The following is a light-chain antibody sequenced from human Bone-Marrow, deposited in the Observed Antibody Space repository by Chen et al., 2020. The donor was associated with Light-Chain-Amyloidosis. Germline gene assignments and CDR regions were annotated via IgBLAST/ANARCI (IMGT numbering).Light chain of an antibody. CDR3: QQYGTSPLT. CDR1: QTISSNY. CDR2: GSS. J-gene: IGKJ4*01. V-gene: IGKV3-20*01. Sequence: EIVSTQSPGTLSLSPGEGANLSCRASQTISSNYLTWYQQKLGQAPRLLIYGSSSRATVIPDRFTGSGSGTDFTLTINRLEPEDFAMYYCQQYGTSPLTFGGGTKVEIK.